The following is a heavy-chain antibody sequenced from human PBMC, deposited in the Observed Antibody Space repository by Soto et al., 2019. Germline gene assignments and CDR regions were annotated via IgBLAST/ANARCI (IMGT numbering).Heavy chain of an antibody. J-gene: IGHJ3*02. Sequence: PGGSLRLSCAASGFTFSSYGMHWVRQAPGKGLEWVAFISHDGSNKYYADSMKGRFTISRDNSKNTLYLQMNSLRAEDMAVYYCAKGGDIVVVVAADAFDIWGQGTMVTVSS. CDR3: AKGGDIVVVVAADAFDI. CDR1: GFTFSSYG. CDR2: ISHDGSNK. D-gene: IGHD2-15*01. V-gene: IGHV3-30*18.